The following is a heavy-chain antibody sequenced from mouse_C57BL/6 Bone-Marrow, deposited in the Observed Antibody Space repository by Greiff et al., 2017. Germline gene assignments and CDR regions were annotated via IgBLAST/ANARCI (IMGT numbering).Heavy chain of an antibody. D-gene: IGHD1-1*01. Sequence: VQLQQPGAELVKPGASVKLSCKASGYTFTSYWMHWVKQRPGQGLEWIGMIHPNSGSTNYNEKFKSKATLTVDKSSSTAYMQLSSLTSEDSAVYYCAREGPITTVVAYYFDYWGQGTTLTVSS. CDR1: GYTFTSYW. J-gene: IGHJ2*01. CDR2: IHPNSGST. CDR3: AREGPITTVVAYYFDY. V-gene: IGHV1-64*01.